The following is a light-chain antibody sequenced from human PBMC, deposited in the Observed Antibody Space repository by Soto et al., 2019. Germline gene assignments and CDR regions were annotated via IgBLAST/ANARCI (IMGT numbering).Light chain of an antibody. Sequence: QSALTQPASVSGSPGQSITLSCTGTSSDIGSYDRVSWYQRHPGKAPKLMIFEDSRRPSGISNRFSGSKSGNTASLTISGLQAEDEADYYCCSYAGSNIFAVFGGGTKLTVL. CDR2: EDS. J-gene: IGLJ2*01. CDR1: SSDIGSYDR. V-gene: IGLV2-23*02. CDR3: CSYAGSNIFAV.